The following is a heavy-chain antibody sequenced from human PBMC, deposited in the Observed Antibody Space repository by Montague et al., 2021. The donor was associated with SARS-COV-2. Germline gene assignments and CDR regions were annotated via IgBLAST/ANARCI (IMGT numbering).Heavy chain of an antibody. CDR1: GGSITSYY. Sequence: SETLSHTCTVSGGSITSYYWSWIRQPPGKGLEYIGYIYYSGSTNYNPSLKSRVTMSVDTSKNQFSLKLSSVTAADTAVYYCARGDGHYYGSGTYPYYWGQGTLVTVSP. J-gene: IGHJ4*02. V-gene: IGHV4-59*01. CDR2: IYYSGST. D-gene: IGHD3-10*01. CDR3: ARGDGHYYGSGTYPYY.